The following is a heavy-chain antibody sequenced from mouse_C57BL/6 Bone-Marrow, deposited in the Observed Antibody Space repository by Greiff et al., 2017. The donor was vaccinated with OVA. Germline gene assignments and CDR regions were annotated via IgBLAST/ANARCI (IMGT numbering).Heavy chain of an antibody. CDR3: AGFYGSSYENAMDY. Sequence: VKLMESGAELVKPGASVKISCKASGYAFSSYWMNWVKQRPGQGLEWIGQIYPGDGDTNYNGKFKGKATLTADKSSSTAYMQLSSLTSEDSAVYFCAGFYGSSYENAMDYWGQGTSVTVSS. D-gene: IGHD1-1*01. J-gene: IGHJ4*01. CDR2: IYPGDGDT. CDR1: GYAFSSYW. V-gene: IGHV1-80*01.